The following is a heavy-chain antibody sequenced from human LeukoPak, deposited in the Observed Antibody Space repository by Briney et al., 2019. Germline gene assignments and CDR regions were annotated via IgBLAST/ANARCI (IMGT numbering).Heavy chain of an antibody. CDR3: ARGEDGTGDYRPTYFDS. Sequence: SETLSLTCAVYGGSFSDYFWNWMRQPPGKGVEGIGEINHGGGTRYNPSLKSRATISVDTSKKQFSLNLTSVTAADTAVYYCARGEDGTGDYRPTYFDSWGQGTLVTVSS. CDR2: INHGGGT. J-gene: IGHJ4*02. V-gene: IGHV4-34*01. CDR1: GGSFSDYF. D-gene: IGHD4-17*01.